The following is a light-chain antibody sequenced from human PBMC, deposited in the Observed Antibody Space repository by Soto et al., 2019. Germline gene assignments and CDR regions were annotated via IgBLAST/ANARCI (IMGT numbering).Light chain of an antibody. J-gene: IGLJ1*01. CDR3: SSYTSSSTYV. Sequence: QSVLTQPASVSGSPGQSIPISCTGTSSDVGGYNYVSWYQQHPGKAPKLMIYDVSNRPSGVSNRFSGSKSGNTASLTISGLQAEDEAYYYCSSYTSSSTYVFGTGTKVTVL. CDR2: DVS. CDR1: SSDVGGYNY. V-gene: IGLV2-14*01.